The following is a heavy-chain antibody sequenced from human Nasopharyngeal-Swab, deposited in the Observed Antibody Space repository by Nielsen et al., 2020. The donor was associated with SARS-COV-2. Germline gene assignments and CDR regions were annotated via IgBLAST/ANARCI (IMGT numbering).Heavy chain of an antibody. CDR2: ISSSGSTI. CDR1: GFTFSSYE. J-gene: IGHJ5*02. D-gene: IGHD6-13*01. Sequence: GGSLRLSCAASGFTFSSYEMNWVRQAPGKGLEWVSYISSSGSTIYYADSVKGRFTISRDSAKNSLYLQMNSLRAEDTAVYYCARAGYSSSWYLWGQGTLVTVSS. V-gene: IGHV3-48*03. CDR3: ARAGYSSSWYL.